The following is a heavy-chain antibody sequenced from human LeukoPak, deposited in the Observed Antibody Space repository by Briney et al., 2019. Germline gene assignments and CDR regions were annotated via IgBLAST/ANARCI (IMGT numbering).Heavy chain of an antibody. D-gene: IGHD1-26*01. CDR1: GFTFSGSA. CDR3: TSYSGSYYDFIDY. Sequence: PGGSLRLSCAASGFTFSGSAMHWVRQASGKGLEWVGRIRSKANSYATAYAASVKGRFTISRDDSKNTAYLQMNSLKTEDTAVYYCTSYSGSYYDFIDYWGQGTLVTASS. V-gene: IGHV3-73*01. CDR2: IRSKANSYAT. J-gene: IGHJ4*02.